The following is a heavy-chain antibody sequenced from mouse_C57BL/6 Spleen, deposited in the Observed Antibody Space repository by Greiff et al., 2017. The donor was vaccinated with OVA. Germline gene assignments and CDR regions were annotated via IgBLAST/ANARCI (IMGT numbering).Heavy chain of an antibody. CDR2: ISSGSSTI. V-gene: IGHV5-17*01. D-gene: IGHD1-1*01. J-gene: IGHJ2*01. CDR1: GFTFSDYG. Sequence: EVNVVESGGGLVKPGGSLKLSCAASGFTFSDYGMHWVRQAPEKGLEWVAYISSGSSTIYYADTVKGRFTISRDNAKNTLFLQMTSLRSEDTAMYYCARGLRYYFDYWGQGTTLTVAS. CDR3: ARGLRYYFDY.